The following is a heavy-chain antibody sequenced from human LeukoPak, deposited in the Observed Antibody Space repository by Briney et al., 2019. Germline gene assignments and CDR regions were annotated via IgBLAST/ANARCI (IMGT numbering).Heavy chain of an antibody. D-gene: IGHD3-22*01. J-gene: IGHJ4*02. CDR1: GYTFTSYY. CDR3: ARGVKYYYDSGGYLPL. CDR2: INPSGGST. Sequence: ASVKVSCKASGYTFTSYYMHWVRQAPGQGLEWMGIINPSGGSTSYAQKFQGRVTMTRDTSTSTVYMELSSLRSEDTAVYYCARGVKYYYDSGGYLPLWGQGTLVTVSS. V-gene: IGHV1-46*01.